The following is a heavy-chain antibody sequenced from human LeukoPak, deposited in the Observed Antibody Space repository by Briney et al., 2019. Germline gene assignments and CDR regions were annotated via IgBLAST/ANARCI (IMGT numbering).Heavy chain of an antibody. CDR1: GGSFSGYY. D-gene: IGHD3-10*01. CDR2: INHSGST. V-gene: IGHV4-34*01. J-gene: IGHJ4*02. Sequence: SETLSLTGAVYGGSFSGYYWSWIRQPPGKGLEWIGEINHSGSTNYNPSLKSRVTISVDTSKNQSSLKLSSVTAADTAVYYCARRQRRNYYGSGSYSDYWGQGTLVTVSS. CDR3: ARRQRRNYYGSGSYSDY.